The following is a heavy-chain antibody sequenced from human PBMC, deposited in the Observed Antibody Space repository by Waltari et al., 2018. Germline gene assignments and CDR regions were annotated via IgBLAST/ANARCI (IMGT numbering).Heavy chain of an antibody. CDR2: MFNGGST. V-gene: IGHV4-39*01. CDR1: GASISSSNYY. Sequence: QLQLQESGPGLVKPSETLSLTCSVSGASISSSNYYWGWIRQPPGKGLEWIGSMFNGGSTYYNPSLKSRVSISVDTSKNQISLRLNSVTAADTAIYYCARHGYSGGWFDPWGQGTLVTVSS. CDR3: ARHGYSGGWFDP. J-gene: IGHJ5*02. D-gene: IGHD4-17*01.